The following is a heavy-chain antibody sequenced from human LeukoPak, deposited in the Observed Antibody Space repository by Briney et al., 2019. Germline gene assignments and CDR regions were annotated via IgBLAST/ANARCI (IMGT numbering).Heavy chain of an antibody. D-gene: IGHD2-2*01. CDR3: ARGGISTSLDY. V-gene: IGHV4-4*07. CDR1: GGSISSYY. Sequence: SETLSLTCCVSGGSISSYYWSWIRQPAGKGLEWIGRIYSSGSTNYNPSPKSRVTMSGDTPKNQISLKLSSVTAADTAAYYCARGGISTSLDYWGQGTLVTVSS. CDR2: IYSSGST. J-gene: IGHJ4*02.